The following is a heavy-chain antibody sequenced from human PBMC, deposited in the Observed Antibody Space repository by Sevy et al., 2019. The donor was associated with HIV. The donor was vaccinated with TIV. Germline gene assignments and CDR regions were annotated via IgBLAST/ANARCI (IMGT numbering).Heavy chain of an antibody. CDR2: ISYDGSNK. Sequence: GGSLRLSCAASGFTFSSYAMHWVRQAPDKGLEWVAVISYDGSNKYYADSVKGRFTISRDNSKNTLYLQMNSLRAEDTAVYYCARGGLIVVVVAAPFDYWGQGTLVTVSS. CDR3: ARGGLIVVVVAAPFDY. J-gene: IGHJ4*02. D-gene: IGHD2-15*01. CDR1: GFTFSSYA. V-gene: IGHV3-30-3*01.